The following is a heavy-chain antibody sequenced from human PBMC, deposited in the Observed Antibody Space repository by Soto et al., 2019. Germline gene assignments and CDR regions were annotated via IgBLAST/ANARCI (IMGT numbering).Heavy chain of an antibody. J-gene: IGHJ4*02. V-gene: IGHV4-39*01. D-gene: IGHD2-21*02. CDR2: ISYRGTT. CDR3: VRHPGIVTAVNFDF. Sequence: QLQVQESGPGLVKPSETLSLRCTVSGTSIGSSTYYWGWVRQPPGKRPEWIGSISYRGTTYYNPSLQSRVPISADSSKNQLSLLLTSVSAADMAVYYCVRHPGIVTAVNFDFWGQGTLVTVSS. CDR1: GTSIGSSTYY.